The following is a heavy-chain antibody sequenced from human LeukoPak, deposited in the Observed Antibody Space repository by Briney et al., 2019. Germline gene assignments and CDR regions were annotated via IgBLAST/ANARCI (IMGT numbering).Heavy chain of an antibody. V-gene: IGHV6-1*01. CDR3: ARGGYSSGWFDY. D-gene: IGHD6-19*01. CDR1: GDSFSSNSAA. J-gene: IGHJ4*02. CDR2: TYYRSKLYN. Sequence: SQTLSLTCALSGDSFSSNSAAWNWIRQSPSRGLEWLGRTYYRSKLYNDYAVPVKSRITINPDTSKNQFSLQLNSVTPEDTAVYYCARGGYSSGWFDYWGQGTLVTVSS.